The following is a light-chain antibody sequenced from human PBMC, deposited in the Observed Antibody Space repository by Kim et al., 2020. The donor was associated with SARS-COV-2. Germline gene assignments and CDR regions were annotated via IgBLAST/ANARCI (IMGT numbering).Light chain of an antibody. CDR1: QTLTGSY. CDR2: GTS. V-gene: IGKV3-20*01. J-gene: IGKJ2*01. Sequence: SPWERATLSCGASQTLTGSYFAWYQQKPDQAPRLLLFGTSTSTTGIGDRFSGSGSGTDFTLTISRLESEDSAVYYCQQYGRSPSYTFGQGTKLEI. CDR3: QQYGRSPSYT.